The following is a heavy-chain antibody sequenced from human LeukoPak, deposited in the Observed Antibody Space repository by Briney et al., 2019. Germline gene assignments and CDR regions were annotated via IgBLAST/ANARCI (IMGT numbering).Heavy chain of an antibody. D-gene: IGHD6-13*01. CDR3: AREVSSSWSGYYFYYMDV. CDR1: GGSISRYY. V-gene: IGHV4-59*01. Sequence: SETLSLTCTVSGGSISRYYWSWIRQPPGTGLEWIGYIYYSGSTNYNPSLKSRVTISVDTSKNQFSLKLSSVTAADTAVYYCAREVSSSWSGYYFYYMDVWGKGTTVTVSS. J-gene: IGHJ6*03. CDR2: IYYSGST.